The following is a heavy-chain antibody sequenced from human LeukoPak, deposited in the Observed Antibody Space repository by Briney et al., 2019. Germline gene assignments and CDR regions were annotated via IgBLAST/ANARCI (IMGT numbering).Heavy chain of an antibody. J-gene: IGHJ5*02. CDR3: ARDCLMWEFIDVGWFRP. Sequence: GGSLRLSCAASGFILYIYTMHCVRQAPGKGLEWVAVISYDESNKYYADSVKGRFTISRDNSKKTLYLQMNSLRAEDTAVYYCARDCLMWEFIDVGWFRPWGQGTLVTVSS. CDR1: GFILYIYT. D-gene: IGHD1-26*01. CDR2: ISYDESNK. V-gene: IGHV3-30-3*01.